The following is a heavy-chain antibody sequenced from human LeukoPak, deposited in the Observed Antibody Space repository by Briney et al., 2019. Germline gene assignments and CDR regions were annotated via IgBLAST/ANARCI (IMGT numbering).Heavy chain of an antibody. J-gene: IGHJ4*02. V-gene: IGHV4-4*07. Sequence: SETLSLTCIVSGGSITNYYWSWIRQPAGKGLQWIGRISSRGDTNYNPSLKSRVTISVDTSKNQFSLKLSSVTAADTAVYYCARGSSFSAKYYFDYWGQGTLVTVSS. CDR2: ISSRGDT. D-gene: IGHD6-6*01. CDR3: ARGSSFSAKYYFDY. CDR1: GGSITNYY.